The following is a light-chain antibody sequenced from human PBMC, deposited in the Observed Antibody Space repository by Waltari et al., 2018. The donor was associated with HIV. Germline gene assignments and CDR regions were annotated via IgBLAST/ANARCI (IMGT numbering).Light chain of an antibody. J-gene: IGLJ2*01. Sequence: QSALTQPRSVSGSPGQSVSISCTGTTSNVATYDYVSWYQLHPGKAPKLMIYDVTKPPSGVPDRFSGSKSGNTASLTISGLQAEDEADYYCCSYAGSQTFVFGGGTTLTVL. CDR2: DVT. V-gene: IGLV2-11*01. CDR3: CSYAGSQTFV. CDR1: TSNVATYDY.